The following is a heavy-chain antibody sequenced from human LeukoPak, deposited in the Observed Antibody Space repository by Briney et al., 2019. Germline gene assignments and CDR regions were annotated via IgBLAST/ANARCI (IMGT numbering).Heavy chain of an antibody. CDR2: IKQDGGEI. CDR1: GFTFSTYW. J-gene: IGHJ4*02. CDR3: EGGPGFLFDS. D-gene: IGHD3-10*01. V-gene: IGHV3-7*01. Sequence: GGSLRLSCAGSGFTFSTYWMTWVRQAPGKGLEWVANIKQDGGEIYYVDSVKGRFTISRDNAKNSVYLQMNSLRAEDTAVYYCEGGPGFLFDSWGQGTLVAVSS.